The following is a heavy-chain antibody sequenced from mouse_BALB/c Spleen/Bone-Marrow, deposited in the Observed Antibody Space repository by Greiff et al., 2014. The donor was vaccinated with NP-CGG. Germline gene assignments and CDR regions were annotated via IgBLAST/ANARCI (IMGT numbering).Heavy chain of an antibody. Sequence: EVQLQQSGAELVKPGASVKLSCTASGFNIKDTYIHWVKQRPEQGLEWIGRIDPANGNTKYDPKFQGKATITADTSSNSAYLQLSSLTSEYAAVYYCAKYNYGLYFDVWGAGTTVTVSS. J-gene: IGHJ1*01. CDR3: AKYNYGLYFDV. V-gene: IGHV14-3*02. CDR1: GFNIKDTY. CDR2: IDPANGNT. D-gene: IGHD1-3*01.